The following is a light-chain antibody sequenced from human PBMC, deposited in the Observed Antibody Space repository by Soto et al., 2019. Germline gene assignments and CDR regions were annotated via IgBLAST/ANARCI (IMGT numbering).Light chain of an antibody. CDR1: SSNIGAGYD. CDR3: QSYDRSLSAWV. V-gene: IGLV1-40*01. J-gene: IGLJ3*02. Sequence: QSVLTQPPSESGAPGQRLTISCTGSSSNIGAGYDVHWYQQLPGIAPKLLIYGNINRPSGVSDRFSGSKSGTSASLAITGLQAEDEADYYCQSYDRSLSAWVFGGGTKVTVL. CDR2: GNI.